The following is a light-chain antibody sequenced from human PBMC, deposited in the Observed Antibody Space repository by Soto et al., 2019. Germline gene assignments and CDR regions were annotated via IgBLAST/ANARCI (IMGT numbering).Light chain of an antibody. Sequence: DIQMTLSPSTLSAYVRDRVTITCRASQTINNWLAWYQQKPGKAPKLLIYDVSTLGSGVPSRFSGSGSGTDFTLTISALQPDDSATYYCQQYNTFWTFGQGTKVDIK. CDR3: QQYNTFWT. CDR2: DVS. CDR1: QTINNW. J-gene: IGKJ1*01. V-gene: IGKV1-5*01.